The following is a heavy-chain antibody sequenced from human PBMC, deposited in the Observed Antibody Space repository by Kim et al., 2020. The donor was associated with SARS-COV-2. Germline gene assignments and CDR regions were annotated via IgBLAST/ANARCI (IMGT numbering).Heavy chain of an antibody. D-gene: IGHD6-19*01. Sequence: SPKRRVTISVDTSKNQFSLKLSSVTAADTAVYYCARRRYSSGWYGSSSDYWGQGTLVTVSS. J-gene: IGHJ4*02. CDR3: ARRRYSSGWYGSSSDY. V-gene: IGHV4-34*01.